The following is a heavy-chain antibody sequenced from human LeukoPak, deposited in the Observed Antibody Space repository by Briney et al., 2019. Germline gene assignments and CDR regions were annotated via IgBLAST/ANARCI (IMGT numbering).Heavy chain of an antibody. V-gene: IGHV4-61*02. CDR2: IYTSGST. D-gene: IGHD1-26*01. Sequence: SETLSLTCTVSGGSISSGSYYWSWIRQPAGKGLEWIGRIYTSGSTNYNPSLKSRVTISVDTSKNQFSLKLSSVTAADTAGYYWARGNAWDLFDYWGPRTPVTVSS. CDR1: GGSISSGSYY. CDR3: ARGNAWDLFDY. J-gene: IGHJ4*02.